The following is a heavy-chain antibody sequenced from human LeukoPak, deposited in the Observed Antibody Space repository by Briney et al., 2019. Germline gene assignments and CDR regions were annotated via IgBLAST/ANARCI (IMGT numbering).Heavy chain of an antibody. J-gene: IGHJ4*02. CDR1: GGSTSSSSYY. CDR3: ARESVGATKGDY. CDR2: IYYSGST. V-gene: IGHV4-39*07. Sequence: SETLSLTCTVSGGSTSSSSYYWGWIRQPPGKGLEWIGSIYYSGSTYYNPSLKSRVTISVDTSKNQFSLKLSSVTAADTAVYYCARESVGATKGDYWGQGTLVTVSS. D-gene: IGHD1-26*01.